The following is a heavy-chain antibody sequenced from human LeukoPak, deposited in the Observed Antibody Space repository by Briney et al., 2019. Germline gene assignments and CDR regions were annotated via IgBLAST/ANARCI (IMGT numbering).Heavy chain of an antibody. CDR1: GFPFSETA. J-gene: IGHJ4*02. Sequence: GGSLRLSCVASGFPFSETAMTWVRQAPGKGLEWLSVITRAGSPYYADSVKGRFTISRDNARNTVYLQLNSLRNEDTAIYYCAKEHLKYANDNRGYFDYWGQGTLVTVSS. CDR2: ITRAGSP. V-gene: IGHV3-23*01. CDR3: AKEHLKYANDNRGYFDY. D-gene: IGHD3-22*01.